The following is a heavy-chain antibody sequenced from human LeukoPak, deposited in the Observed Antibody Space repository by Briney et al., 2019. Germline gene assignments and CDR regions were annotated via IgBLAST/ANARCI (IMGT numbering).Heavy chain of an antibody. V-gene: IGHV4-39*01. CDR1: GGSISSSSYY. CDR2: IYYSGST. CDR3: ARHPGDIVGTTGGVY. J-gene: IGHJ4*02. Sequence: PSETLSLTCTVSGGSISSSSYYWGWIRQPPGKGLEWIGSIYYSGSTYYNPSLKSRVTISVDTSKNQFSLKLSSVTAADTAVFYCARHPGDIVGTTGGVYWGLGTLVTVSS. D-gene: IGHD1-26*01.